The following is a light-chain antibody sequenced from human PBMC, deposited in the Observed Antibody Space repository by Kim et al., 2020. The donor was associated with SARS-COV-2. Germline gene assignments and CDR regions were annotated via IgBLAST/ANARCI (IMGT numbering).Light chain of an antibody. CDR1: NIEKRN. CDR2: RDS. CDR3: QVWDGRSVV. V-gene: IGLV3-9*01. J-gene: IGLJ2*01. Sequence: SVALGQTARMTGGGDNIEKRNVHGYQQRPGQAPILVIYRDSKRPSGIPERVSGANSGNTATLTISRVQAGDEADYYCQVWDGRSVVFGGGTQLTVL.